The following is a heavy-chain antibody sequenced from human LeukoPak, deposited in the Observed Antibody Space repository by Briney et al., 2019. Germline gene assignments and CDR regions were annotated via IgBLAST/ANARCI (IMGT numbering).Heavy chain of an antibody. CDR1: GYTFTGYY. Sequence: GASVTVSCKASGYTFTGYYMHWVRQAPGQGLEWMGWINPNSGGTNYAQKFQGRVTMTRDTSISTAYMELSRLRSDDTAVYYCARGVGKRDRTSFDYWGQGTLVTVSS. V-gene: IGHV1-2*02. CDR2: INPNSGGT. D-gene: IGHD1-1*01. CDR3: ARGVGKRDRTSFDY. J-gene: IGHJ4*02.